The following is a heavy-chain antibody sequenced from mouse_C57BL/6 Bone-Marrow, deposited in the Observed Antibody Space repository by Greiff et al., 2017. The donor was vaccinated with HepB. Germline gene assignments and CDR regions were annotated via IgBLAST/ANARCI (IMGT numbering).Heavy chain of an antibody. CDR3: ARWGDYGSAWFAY. J-gene: IGHJ3*01. V-gene: IGHV1-26*01. CDR1: GYTFTDYY. Sequence: EVQLQQSGPELVKPGASVKISCKASGYTFTDYYMNWVKQSHGKSLEWIGDINPNNGGTSYNQKFKGKATLTVATSSSTAYMELRSLTSEDSAVYYCARWGDYGSAWFAYWGQGTLVTVSA. CDR2: INPNNGGT. D-gene: IGHD2-4*01.